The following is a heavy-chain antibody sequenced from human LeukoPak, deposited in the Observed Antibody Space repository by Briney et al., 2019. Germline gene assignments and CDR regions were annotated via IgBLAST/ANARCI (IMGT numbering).Heavy chain of an antibody. CDR2: ISTSSSMI. CDR3: ARDSLGFGELSPLWFDP. J-gene: IGHJ5*02. V-gene: IGHV3-48*01. Sequence: QPGGSLRLSCAASGFTFNIYSMNWVRQAPGKGLEWVSYISTSSSMIYYADSVKGRFTISRDDAKNSLYLQMNSLRAEDTAVYYCARDSLGFGELSPLWFDPWGQGTLVTVSS. D-gene: IGHD3-10*01. CDR1: GFTFNIYS.